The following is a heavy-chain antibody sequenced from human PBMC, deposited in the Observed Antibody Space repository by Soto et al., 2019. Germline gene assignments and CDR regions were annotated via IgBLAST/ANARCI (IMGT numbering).Heavy chain of an antibody. CDR3: ARDNSWFGELLSDSYFDY. Sequence: PSETLSLTCTVSGGSISSYYWSWIRQPPGKGLEWIGYIYYSGSTNYNPSLKSRVTISVDTSKNQFSLKLSSVTAADTAVYYCARDNSWFGELLSDSYFDYWGQGTLVTVSS. D-gene: IGHD3-10*01. CDR2: IYYSGST. CDR1: GGSISSYY. J-gene: IGHJ4*02. V-gene: IGHV4-59*01.